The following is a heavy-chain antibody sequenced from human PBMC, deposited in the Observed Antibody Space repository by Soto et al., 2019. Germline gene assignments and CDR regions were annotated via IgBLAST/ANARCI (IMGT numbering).Heavy chain of an antibody. CDR2: IYYSGST. CDR1: GGSISSYY. Sequence: SETLSLTCTVSGGSISSYYWSWIRQPPGKGLEWIGYIYYSGSTNYNPSLKSRVTISVDTSKNQFSLKLSSVTAADTAVYYCARCSYLRSSSGNYYYYYMDVWGKGTTVTVS. D-gene: IGHD6-6*01. V-gene: IGHV4-59*01. CDR3: ARCSYLRSSSGNYYYYYMDV. J-gene: IGHJ6*03.